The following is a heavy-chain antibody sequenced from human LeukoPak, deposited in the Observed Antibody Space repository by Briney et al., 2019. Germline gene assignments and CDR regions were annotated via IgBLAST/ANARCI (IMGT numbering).Heavy chain of an antibody. D-gene: IGHD3-22*01. CDR3: ARARGSGYLDAFDI. CDR2: IYYSGST. V-gene: IGHV4-59*01. CDR1: GGSISSYY. J-gene: IGHJ3*02. Sequence: PSETLSLTCTVSGGSISSYYWSWIRQPPGKGLEWIGYIYYSGSTNYNPSLKSRVTISVDTSKNQFSLELSSVTAADTAVYYCARARGSGYLDAFDIWGQGTMVTVSS.